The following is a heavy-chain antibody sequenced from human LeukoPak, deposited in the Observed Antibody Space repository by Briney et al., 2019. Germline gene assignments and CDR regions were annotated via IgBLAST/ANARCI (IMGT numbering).Heavy chain of an antibody. CDR2: IYHSGST. Sequence: PSETLSLTCTVSGYSISSGYYWGWIRQPPGKGLEWIGSIYHSGSTYYNPSLKSRVTISVDTSKNQFSLKLSSVTAADTAVYYCAKLGATISDYFGYLGQGTL. V-gene: IGHV4-38-2*02. J-gene: IGHJ4*02. CDR3: AKLGATISDYFGY. D-gene: IGHD5-12*01. CDR1: GYSISSGYY.